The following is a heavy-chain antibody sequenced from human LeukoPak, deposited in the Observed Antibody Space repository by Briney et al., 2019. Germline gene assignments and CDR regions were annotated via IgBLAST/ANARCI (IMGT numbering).Heavy chain of an antibody. V-gene: IGHV3-20*04. CDR3: ARGPANHYGMDV. CDR2: TNWSGSST. J-gene: IGHJ6*02. D-gene: IGHD4/OR15-4a*01. Sequence: GGSLTLSCAVSRFTFDDYGMGWVRQAPGEGMEWVCGTNWSGSSTSYADSVKGRFTISRNNAKNSLYLQMNSLRVEDTALYYCARGPANHYGMDVWGQGTTVTVSS. CDR1: RFTFDDYG.